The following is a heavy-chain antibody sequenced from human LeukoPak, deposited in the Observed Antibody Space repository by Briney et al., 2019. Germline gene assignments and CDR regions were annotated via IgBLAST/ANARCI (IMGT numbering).Heavy chain of an antibody. V-gene: IGHV3-7*01. CDR3: AELGITMIGGV. D-gene: IGHD3-10*02. CDR2: IKQDGSEK. J-gene: IGHJ6*04. Sequence: GGSLRLSCAGSGFLFNKFWMNWVRQAPGKGLEWVANIKQDGSEKYYVDSVKGRFTISRDNAKNSLYLQMNSLRAEDTAVYYCAELGITMIGGVWGKGTTVTISS. CDR1: GFLFNKFW.